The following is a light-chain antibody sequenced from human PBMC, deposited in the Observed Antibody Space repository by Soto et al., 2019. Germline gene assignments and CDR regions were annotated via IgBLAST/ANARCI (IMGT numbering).Light chain of an antibody. J-gene: IGKJ5*01. CDR3: QQYNTWPPIT. CDR1: QSVRSN. CDR2: GAS. Sequence: EVVMTQSPATLSVSPGERVTLSCSSSQSVRSNLAWYQQKPGQAPRLLIYGASTRATGLPARFSGSGSGTDFTLTISSLQSEDFAVYYCQQYNTWPPITFGQRTRLEIK. V-gene: IGKV3-15*01.